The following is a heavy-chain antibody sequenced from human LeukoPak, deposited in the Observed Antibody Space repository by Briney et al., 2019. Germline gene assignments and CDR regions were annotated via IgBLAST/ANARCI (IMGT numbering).Heavy chain of an antibody. CDR3: ARARLQQTSIAAAGPDDWFDP. CDR1: GYTFTSYG. Sequence: ASVKVSCKASGYTFTSYGISWVRQAPGQGLEWMGWISAYNGNTNYAQKLQGRVTMTTDTSTSTAYMELRSLRSDDTAVYYSARARLQQTSIAAAGPDDWFDPWGQGTLVTVSS. CDR2: ISAYNGNT. D-gene: IGHD6-13*01. V-gene: IGHV1-18*01. J-gene: IGHJ5*02.